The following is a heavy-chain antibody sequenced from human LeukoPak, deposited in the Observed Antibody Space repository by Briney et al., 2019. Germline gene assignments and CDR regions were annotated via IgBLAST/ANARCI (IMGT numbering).Heavy chain of an antibody. D-gene: IGHD3-10*01. Sequence: GASVKVSCKASGGTFSSYAISWVRQAPGQGLEWMGGIIPIFGTANYAQKFQGRVTITADKSTSTVYMELSSLGSEDTAVYYCARASYYGSGSYFYYYYYYYMDVWGKGTTVTVSS. CDR3: ARASYYGSGSYFYYYYYYYMDV. V-gene: IGHV1-69*06. CDR1: GGTFSSYA. J-gene: IGHJ6*03. CDR2: IIPIFGTA.